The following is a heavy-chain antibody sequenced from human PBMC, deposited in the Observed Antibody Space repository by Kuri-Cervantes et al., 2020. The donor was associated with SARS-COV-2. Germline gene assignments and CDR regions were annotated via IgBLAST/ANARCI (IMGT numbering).Heavy chain of an antibody. CDR3: AKLASHSGFYYYYGMDV. CDR2: ISYDGSNK. D-gene: IGHD2-21*01. J-gene: IGHJ6*02. V-gene: IGHV3-30*18. Sequence: LSLICAASGFTFSSYGMHWVRQAPGKGLEWVAVISYDGSNKYYADSVKCRFTISRDNSKNTLYLQMNSLRAEDTAAYYCAKLASHSGFYYYYGMDVWGQGTTVTVSS. CDR1: GFTFSSYG.